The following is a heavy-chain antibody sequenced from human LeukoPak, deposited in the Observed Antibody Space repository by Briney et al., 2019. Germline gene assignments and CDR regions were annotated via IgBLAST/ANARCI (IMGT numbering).Heavy chain of an antibody. CDR1: GYTFTSYG. Sequence: GASVKVSCKASGYTFTSYGISWVRQAPGQGLEWMGWISAYNGNTNYAQKVQGRVTMTRDTSTSTAYMELRSLRSDDTAVYYCARDRVMVQGVITTHNIDFWGQGTLVTVSS. CDR2: ISAYNGNT. D-gene: IGHD3-10*01. V-gene: IGHV1-18*01. CDR3: ARDRVMVQGVITTHNIDF. J-gene: IGHJ4*02.